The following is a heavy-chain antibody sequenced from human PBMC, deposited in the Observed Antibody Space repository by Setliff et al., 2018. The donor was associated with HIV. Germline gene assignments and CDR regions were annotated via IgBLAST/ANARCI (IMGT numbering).Heavy chain of an antibody. Sequence: PSETLSLTCAVYGGSLSGHYWTWIRQPPGEGLEWIGEINHSGKTNYNPSLKSRVTISVDTSKNQFSLKVTSVTATDTAVYYCARGLKGGGYYFDYWGQGMLVTVSS. CDR3: ARGLKGGGYYFDY. V-gene: IGHV4-34*01. CDR1: GGSLSGHY. D-gene: IGHD1-26*01. CDR2: INHSGKT. J-gene: IGHJ4*01.